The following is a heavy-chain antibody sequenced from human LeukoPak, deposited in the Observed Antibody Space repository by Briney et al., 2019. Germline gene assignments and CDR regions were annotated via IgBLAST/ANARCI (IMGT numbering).Heavy chain of an antibody. CDR1: GLTVSNTY. CDR2: IYIGGSA. V-gene: IGHV3-53*01. D-gene: IGHD1-26*01. Sequence: GGSLRLSCAASGLTVSNTYMSWVRQAPGKGLEWVSVIYIGGSAYYEDSVKGRFTISRDSSENTVYLQMTSLRVEDTAVYYCAMCKIGSYFDYGGQGTLVTVSS. J-gene: IGHJ4*02. CDR3: AMCKIGSYFDY.